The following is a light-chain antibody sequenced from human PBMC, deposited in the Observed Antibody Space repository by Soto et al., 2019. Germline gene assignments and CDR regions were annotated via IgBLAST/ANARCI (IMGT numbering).Light chain of an antibody. Sequence: DIQMNPSPSSLSSSVGDRVTITCRASQSISSYLNWYQQKPGKAPKLLIYAASTLQSGVPSRFSGSGSGTDFTLTISSMQPEDFATYYCQQSYNTPRTFGQGTKV. CDR1: QSISSY. V-gene: IGKV1-39*01. CDR3: QQSYNTPRT. CDR2: AAS. J-gene: IGKJ1*01.